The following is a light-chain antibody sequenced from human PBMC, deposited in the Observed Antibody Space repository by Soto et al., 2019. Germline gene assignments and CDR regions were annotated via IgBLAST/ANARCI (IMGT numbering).Light chain of an antibody. V-gene: IGKV3-15*01. CDR2: AAS. Sequence: EIVVTQSPGILSVSPGDRATLSCRASQSVGRNLAWYQQKPGQAPTLLIYAASTRATGLPARFSGSGSGTDFTLTISSLQSEDFAVYYCQEYSKWPLFTFGGGTKVEIK. J-gene: IGKJ4*01. CDR1: QSVGRN. CDR3: QEYSKWPLFT.